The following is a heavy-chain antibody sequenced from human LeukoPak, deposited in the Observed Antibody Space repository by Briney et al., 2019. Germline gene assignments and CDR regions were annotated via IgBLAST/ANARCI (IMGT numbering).Heavy chain of an antibody. CDR2: ISGDGHRT. CDR3: AKRISTGWFYFDY. V-gene: IGHV3-23*01. CDR1: GFTLRDYA. Sequence: SGGSLRLSCAASGFTLRDYAMSWVRQAPGKGLEWVSVISGDGHRTYYADSVKGRFTISRDNSKNTLFLQASSLRAEDTAIYYCAKRISTGWFYFDYWGQGTLVTVSS. J-gene: IGHJ4*02. D-gene: IGHD3-9*01.